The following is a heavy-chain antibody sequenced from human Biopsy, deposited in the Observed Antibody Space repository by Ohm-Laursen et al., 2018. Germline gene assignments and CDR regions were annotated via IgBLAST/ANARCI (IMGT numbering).Heavy chain of an antibody. J-gene: IGHJ2*01. D-gene: IGHD1-26*01. Sequence: SDTLSLTCTVSGGSISSYYWSWIRQPPGKGLEWIGYIYYTGSTNYNPSLKSRVTISVDTSMNHLSLRLTSVTAADTAVYYCARYAPSYSGSYWRYFDLWGRGTLVTVSS. CDR3: ARYAPSYSGSYWRYFDL. V-gene: IGHV4-59*08. CDR1: GGSISSYY. CDR2: IYYTGST.